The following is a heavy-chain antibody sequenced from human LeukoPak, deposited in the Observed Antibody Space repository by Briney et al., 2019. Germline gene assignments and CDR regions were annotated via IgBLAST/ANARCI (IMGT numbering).Heavy chain of an antibody. Sequence: SETLSLTCTVSGDSISNYFWSWIRQPPGKGLEWIGEISHSGSTTYNPSLRSRVTISGDTSKKQFSLKLSSVTAADTAVYYCVTYYYGSSAPKRNYWGQGILVTVSS. CDR2: ISHSGST. J-gene: IGHJ4*02. CDR3: VTYYYGSSAPKRNY. CDR1: GDSISNYF. D-gene: IGHD3-22*01. V-gene: IGHV4-34*01.